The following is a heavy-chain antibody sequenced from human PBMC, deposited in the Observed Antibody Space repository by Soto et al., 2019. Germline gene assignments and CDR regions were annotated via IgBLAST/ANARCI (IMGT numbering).Heavy chain of an antibody. CDR2: IYYSGST. D-gene: IGHD1-26*01. V-gene: IGHV4-31*03. CDR3: ARHSASWQGFDY. Sequence: QVQLQESGPGLVKPSQTLSLTCSVSGGSISSGGYYWSWIRQHPEKGLEWIGYIYYSGSTNYNPSLKSRVIISVDTSSNRCSLDLRSVTAADTAIYYCARHSASWQGFDYWGQGTLVTVSS. J-gene: IGHJ4*02. CDR1: GGSISSGGYY.